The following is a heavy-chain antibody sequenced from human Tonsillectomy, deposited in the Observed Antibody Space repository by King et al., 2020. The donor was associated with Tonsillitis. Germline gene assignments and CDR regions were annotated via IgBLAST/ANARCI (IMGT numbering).Heavy chain of an antibody. CDR1: GGSISSGGHH. CDR2: MYYSGST. Sequence: MQLQESGPGLVKPSETLSLTCDVSGGSISSGGHHWGWIRQPPGKGLEWIGSMYYSGSTYSNPSLKSRVTISVDTSKNQCSLKLNSVTAADTAVYYCAGHWEFTGSDDFDSWGQGTLVTGSS. CDR3: AGHWEFTGSDDFDS. D-gene: IGHD1-26*01. J-gene: IGHJ4*02. V-gene: IGHV4-39*01.